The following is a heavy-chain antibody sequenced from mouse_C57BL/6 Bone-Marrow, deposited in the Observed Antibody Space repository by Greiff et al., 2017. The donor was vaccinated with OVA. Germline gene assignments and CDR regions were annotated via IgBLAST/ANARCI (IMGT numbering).Heavy chain of an antibody. V-gene: IGHV5-6*01. CDR2: ISSGDSYT. CDR1: GFTFSSYG. Sequence: EVMLVESGGDLVKPGGSLKLSCAASGFTFSSYGMYWVRQTPDKRLEWVATISSGDSYTYYPDSVKGRFTISRDNAKNTLYLQRSSLKSEDTAMYYCARHWRRSGYPDYWGQGTTLTVSS. CDR3: ARHWRRSGYPDY. J-gene: IGHJ2*01. D-gene: IGHD3-2*02.